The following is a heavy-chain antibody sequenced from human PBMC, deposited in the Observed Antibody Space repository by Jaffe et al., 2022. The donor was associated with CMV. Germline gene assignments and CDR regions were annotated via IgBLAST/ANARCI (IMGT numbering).Heavy chain of an antibody. CDR1: GFTFSDHY. CDR2: TRNKANSYTT. D-gene: IGHD2-21*02. Sequence: EVQLVESGGGLVQPGGSLRLSCAASGFTFSDHYMDWVRQAPGKGLEWVGRTRNKANSYTTEYAASVKGRFTISRDDSKNSLYLQMNSLKTEDTAVYYCARALYRGDCYDYWGQGTLVTVSS. J-gene: IGHJ4*02. V-gene: IGHV3-72*01. CDR3: ARALYRGDCYDY.